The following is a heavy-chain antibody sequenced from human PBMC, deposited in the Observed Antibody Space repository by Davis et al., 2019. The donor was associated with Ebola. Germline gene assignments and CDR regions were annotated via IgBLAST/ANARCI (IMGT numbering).Heavy chain of an antibody. J-gene: IGHJ4*02. CDR2: IRSKANSYVT. D-gene: IGHD4-23*01. CDR1: GFTFRSYA. CDR3: TMTVGLFDY. Sequence: GESLKISCAASGFTFRSYAMSWVRQASGKGLEWVGRIRSKANSYVTAYAASVKGRFTISRDDSKNTAYLQMNSLKTEDTAVYYCTMTVGLFDYWGQGTLVTVSS. V-gene: IGHV3-73*01.